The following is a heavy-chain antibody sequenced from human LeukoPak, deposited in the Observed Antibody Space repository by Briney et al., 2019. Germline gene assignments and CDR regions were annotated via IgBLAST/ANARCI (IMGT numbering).Heavy chain of an antibody. CDR2: IYYSGST. CDR1: GGSISSSSYY. CDR3: ARVGNWFDP. Sequence: PSETLSPTCTVSGGSISSSSYYWGWIRQPPGKGLEWIGSIYYSGSTYYNPSLKSRVTISVDTSKNQFSLKLSSVTAADTAVYYCARVGNWFDPWGQGTLVTVSS. D-gene: IGHD1-26*01. V-gene: IGHV4-39*07. J-gene: IGHJ5*02.